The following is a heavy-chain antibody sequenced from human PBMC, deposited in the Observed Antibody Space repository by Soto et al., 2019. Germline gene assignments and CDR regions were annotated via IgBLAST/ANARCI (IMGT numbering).Heavy chain of an antibody. CDR1: GFTFSSYG. V-gene: IGHV3-30*18. Sequence: PGGSLRLSCAASGFTFSSYGMHWVRQAPGKGLEWVAVISYDGSNKYYADSVKGRFTISRDNSKNTLYLQMNSLRAEDTAVYYCAKDGYYDFWSGPNYYYYMDVWGKGTTVTVSS. CDR2: ISYDGSNK. CDR3: AKDGYYDFWSGPNYYYYMDV. D-gene: IGHD3-3*01. J-gene: IGHJ6*03.